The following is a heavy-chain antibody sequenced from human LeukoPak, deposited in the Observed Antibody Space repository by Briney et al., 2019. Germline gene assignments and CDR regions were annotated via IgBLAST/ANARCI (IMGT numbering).Heavy chain of an antibody. D-gene: IGHD5-12*01. CDR3: ARAPGRDSGYSYYYMDV. J-gene: IGHJ6*03. V-gene: IGHV4-59*12. Sequence: SSETLSLTCAVYGGSFSGYYWSWIRQPPGKGLEWIGYIYYSGSTYYNPSLKSRVTISVDTSKNQFSLKLSSVTAADTAVYYCARAPGRDSGYSYYYMDVWGKGTTVTVSS. CDR2: IYYSGST. CDR1: GGSFSGYY.